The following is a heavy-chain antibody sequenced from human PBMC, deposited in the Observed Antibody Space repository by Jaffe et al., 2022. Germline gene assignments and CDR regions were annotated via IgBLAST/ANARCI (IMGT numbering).Heavy chain of an antibody. CDR2: IYHSGST. CDR3: ASTKCGGDCYPFYYYYYMDV. CDR1: GYSISSGYY. J-gene: IGHJ6*03. Sequence: QVQLQESGPGLVKPSETLSLTCAVSGYSISSGYYWGWIRQPPGKGLEWIGSIYHSGSTYYNPSLKSRVTISVDTSKNQFSLKLSSVTAADTAVYYCASTKCGGDCYPFYYYYYMDVWGKGTTVTVSS. D-gene: IGHD2-21*02. V-gene: IGHV4-38-2*01.